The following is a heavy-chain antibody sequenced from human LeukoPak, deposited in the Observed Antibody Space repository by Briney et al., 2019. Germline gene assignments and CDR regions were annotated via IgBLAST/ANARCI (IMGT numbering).Heavy chain of an antibody. V-gene: IGHV1-69*05. CDR2: IIPIFGTA. Sequence: SVKVSCKASGGTFSSYAISWVRQAPGQGLEWMGGIIPIFGTANYARKFQGRVTITTDESTSTAYMELSSLRSEDTAVYYCAVKWVAVAGGPYNWFDPWGQGTLVTVSS. J-gene: IGHJ5*02. D-gene: IGHD6-19*01. CDR3: AVKWVAVAGGPYNWFDP. CDR1: GGTFSSYA.